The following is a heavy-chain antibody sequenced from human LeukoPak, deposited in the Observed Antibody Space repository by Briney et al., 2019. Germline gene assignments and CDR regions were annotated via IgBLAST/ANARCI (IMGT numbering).Heavy chain of an antibody. J-gene: IGHJ3*02. Sequence: GGSLRLSCAASGFTFSSYAMHWVRQAPGKGLEWVAVISYDGSNKYYADSVKGRFTISRDNAKNSLYLQMNSLRAEDTALYHCARRRAYPIAAAGTHATVGAFDIWGQGTTVTVSS. D-gene: IGHD6-13*01. CDR3: ARRRAYPIAAAGTHATVGAFDI. CDR1: GFTFSSYA. CDR2: ISYDGSNK. V-gene: IGHV3-30-3*01.